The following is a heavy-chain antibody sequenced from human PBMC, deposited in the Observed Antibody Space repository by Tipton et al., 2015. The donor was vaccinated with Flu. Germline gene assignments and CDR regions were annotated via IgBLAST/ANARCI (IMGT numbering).Heavy chain of an antibody. J-gene: IGHJ4*02. V-gene: IGHV3-7*01. CDR2: IKQDASEK. CDR3: ARAPRRRSGSGSLDY. CDR1: GFTFSSYW. D-gene: IGHD3-10*01. Sequence: QLVQSGGGVVQPGRSLRLSCAASGFTFSSYWMNWVRQAPGKGLQWLANIKQDASEKHYVDSVKGRFPISRDNAKNSLYLQMDNLRVEDTAVYYCARAPRRRSGSGSLDYWGQGTLVTVSS.